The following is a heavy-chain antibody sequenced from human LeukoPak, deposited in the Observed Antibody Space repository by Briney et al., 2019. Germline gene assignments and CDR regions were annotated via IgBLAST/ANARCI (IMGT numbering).Heavy chain of an antibody. J-gene: IGHJ4*02. CDR3: ARDPTEMATAHFDY. D-gene: IGHD5-24*01. V-gene: IGHV3-11*04. CDR1: GFTFSDYY. Sequence: GGSLRLSCAASGFTFSDYYMSWIRQAPGKGLEWVSYISSSGSTIYYADSVKGRFTISRDNAKNSLYLQMNSLRAEDTAVYYCARDPTEMATAHFDYWGQGTLVTVSS. CDR2: ISSSGSTI.